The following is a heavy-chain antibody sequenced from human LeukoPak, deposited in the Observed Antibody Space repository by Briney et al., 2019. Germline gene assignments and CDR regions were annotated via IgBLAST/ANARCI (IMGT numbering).Heavy chain of an antibody. Sequence: SETLSLACAVYGGSFSGYYWSWIRQPPGKGLEWIGEINHSGSTNYNPSLKSRVTISVDTSKNQFSLKLSSVTAADTAVYYCARALSGYYYGSGLYMDVWGKGTTVTVSS. D-gene: IGHD3-10*01. CDR2: INHSGST. J-gene: IGHJ6*03. V-gene: IGHV4-34*01. CDR3: ARALSGYYYGSGLYMDV. CDR1: GGSFSGYY.